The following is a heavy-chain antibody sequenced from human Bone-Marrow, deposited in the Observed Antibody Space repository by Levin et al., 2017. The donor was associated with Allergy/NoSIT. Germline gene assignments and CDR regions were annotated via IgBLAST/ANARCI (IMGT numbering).Heavy chain of an antibody. V-gene: IGHV4-38-2*01. Sequence: SETLSLTCAVSGYSISSGYYWGWIRQPPGKGLEWIGSIYHSGSTYYNPSLKSRVTISVDTSKNQFSLKLSSVTAADTAVYYCARGITMVQGANNWFDPWGQGTLVTVSS. CDR1: GYSISSGYY. J-gene: IGHJ5*02. D-gene: IGHD3-10*01. CDR2: IYHSGST. CDR3: ARGITMVQGANNWFDP.